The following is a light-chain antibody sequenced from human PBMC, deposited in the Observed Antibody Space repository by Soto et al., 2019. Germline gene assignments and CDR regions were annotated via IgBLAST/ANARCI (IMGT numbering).Light chain of an antibody. V-gene: IGKV3-20*01. J-gene: IGKJ2*01. CDR1: QSVDSTY. CDR3: QQYDTSPPMYT. Sequence: EIVLTQSPGTLSLSPWERATLSCRASQSVDSTYLAWYQQKPDQSPRLLSYATSTRAAGIPDRFSGSGSGTDFTLTISRLEPDDVAVYYCQQYDTSPPMYTFGQGTKVDIK. CDR2: ATS.